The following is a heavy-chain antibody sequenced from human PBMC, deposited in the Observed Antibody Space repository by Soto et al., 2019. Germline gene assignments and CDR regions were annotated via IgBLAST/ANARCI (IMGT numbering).Heavy chain of an antibody. CDR2: INSDGSST. J-gene: IGHJ6*02. CDR3: ARGHRTVSLYYYYYYGMDV. Sequence: GRTLRLSCAASRFTFSSYWMHWVRQAPGKGLVWVSPINSDGSSTSYADSVKGRFTISRDNAKNTLYLQMNSLRAEDTCVYYCARGHRTVSLYYYYYYGMDVLGQGTTVIFSS. CDR1: RFTFSSYW. V-gene: IGHV3-74*01. D-gene: IGHD3-22*01.